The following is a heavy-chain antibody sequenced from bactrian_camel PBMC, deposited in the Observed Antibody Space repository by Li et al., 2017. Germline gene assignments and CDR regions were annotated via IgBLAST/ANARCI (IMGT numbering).Heavy chain of an antibody. V-gene: IGHV3-2*01. CDR1: GFTFSYYY. CDR3: ATDPTYGPDNY. Sequence: HVQLVESGGDLVQPGGSLRLSCAASGFTFSYYYMSWVRQAPGKGLEWLSNLWSDGTTRVYADSVKSRFTISRDNAKNTLYLQMNNLKSEDTALYYCATDPTYGPDNYWGQGTQVTVS. CDR2: LWSDGTTR. D-gene: IGHD5*01. J-gene: IGHJ4*01.